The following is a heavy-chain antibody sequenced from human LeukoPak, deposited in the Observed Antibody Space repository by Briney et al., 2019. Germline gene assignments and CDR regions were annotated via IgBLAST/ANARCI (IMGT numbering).Heavy chain of an antibody. Sequence: GGSLRLSCAASGFTFSSYWMHWVRQAPGKGLVWVSRINSDGSSTSYADSVKGRFTISRDNAKNTLYLQMNSLRAEDTAVYYCARQAGSHDAFDIWGQGTMVTVSS. CDR3: ARQAGSHDAFDI. CDR2: INSDGSST. D-gene: IGHD6-25*01. CDR1: GFTFSSYW. V-gene: IGHV3-74*01. J-gene: IGHJ3*02.